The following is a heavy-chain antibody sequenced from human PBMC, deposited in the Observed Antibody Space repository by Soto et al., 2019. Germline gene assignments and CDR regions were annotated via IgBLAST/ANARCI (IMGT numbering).Heavy chain of an antibody. D-gene: IGHD6-19*01. CDR3: ARNHSSGWYIPYYYYYYGMDV. CDR2: VYVSDYT. J-gene: IGHJ6*02. V-gene: IGHV4-59*01. Sequence: PAETLSLTCSVSGASIRSYYCHWIRHPPGKGLEWIGYVYVSDYTRYNSSLKNRVTISVDTSKSQFYLRLNSVTAADTAMYYCARNHSSGWYIPYYYYYYGMDVWGQGTTVTVSS. CDR1: GASIRSYY.